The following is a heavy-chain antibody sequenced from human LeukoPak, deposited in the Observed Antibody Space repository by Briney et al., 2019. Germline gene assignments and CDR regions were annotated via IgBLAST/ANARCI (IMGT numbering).Heavy chain of an antibody. J-gene: IGHJ6*02. D-gene: IGHD6-13*01. CDR2: ISSSSSYI. CDR3: PRMAAAEGYYGMDV. Sequence: GGSLRLSCAASGFTFSSYSMNWVRQAPGKGLEWVSSISSSSSYIYYADSVKGRFTISRDNAKNSLYLQMNSLRAEDTAVYYCPRMAAAEGYYGMDVWGQGTTVTVSS. V-gene: IGHV3-21*01. CDR1: GFTFSSYS.